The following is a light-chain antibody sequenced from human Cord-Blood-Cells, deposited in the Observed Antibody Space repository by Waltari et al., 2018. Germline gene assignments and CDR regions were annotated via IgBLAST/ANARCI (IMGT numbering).Light chain of an antibody. J-gene: IGKJ2*01. CDR2: AAS. Sequence: IHMTQPPSSLSASVGDRVTTTCRASQGIRNDLGWYQPKPGKAPKLLIYAASSLQSGVPSRFSGSGSGTDFTLTISSLQPEDFATYYCLQDYNYPYTFGQGTKLEIK. V-gene: IGKV1-6*01. CDR1: QGIRND. CDR3: LQDYNYPYT.